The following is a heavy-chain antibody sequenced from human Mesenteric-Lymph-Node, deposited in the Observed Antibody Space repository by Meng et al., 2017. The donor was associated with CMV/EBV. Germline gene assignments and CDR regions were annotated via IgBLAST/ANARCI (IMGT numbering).Heavy chain of an antibody. J-gene: IGHJ6*02. D-gene: IGHD5-24*01. CDR2: ISSSGSTI. V-gene: IGHV3-11*04. CDR1: GFIFSNYA. Sequence: GGSLRLSCAASGFIFSNYAMTWIRQAPGKGLEWVSYISSSGSTIYYADSVKGRFTISRDNAKNSLYLQMNSLRAEDTAVYYCARADNVYNQYYGMDVWGQGTTVTVSS. CDR3: ARADNVYNQYYGMDV.